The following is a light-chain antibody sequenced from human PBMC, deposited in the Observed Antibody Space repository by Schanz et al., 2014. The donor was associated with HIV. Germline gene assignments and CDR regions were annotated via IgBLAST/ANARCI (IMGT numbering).Light chain of an antibody. V-gene: IGKV3-20*01. CDR1: QTVTNTY. Sequence: EIVLTQSPGTLSLSPGERVTLSCRASQTVTNTYLAWYQQRPGQSPRLLIYGASSRATGIPDRFSGSGSGTDFTLTVSRLEPEDFALYYCQQYGSSPLTFGGGTKVEMK. CDR2: GAS. J-gene: IGKJ4*01. CDR3: QQYGSSPLT.